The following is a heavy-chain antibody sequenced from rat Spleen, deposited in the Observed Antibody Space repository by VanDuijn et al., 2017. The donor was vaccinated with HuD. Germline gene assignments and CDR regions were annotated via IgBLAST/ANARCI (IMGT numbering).Heavy chain of an antibody. CDR1: GFTYSNYV. CDR3: ARWTVYYFDY. CDR2: ISTGGGNT. Sequence: EVQLVESGGGLVQPGRSLKLSCAASGFTYSNYVMVWVRQAPTKGLEWVASISTGGGNTYYRDSVKGRFTTSRDNAKSTLYLQMDSLRSEDTATYYCARWTVYYFDYWGQGVMVTVSS. D-gene: IGHD1-1*01. V-gene: IGHV5-25*01. J-gene: IGHJ2*01.